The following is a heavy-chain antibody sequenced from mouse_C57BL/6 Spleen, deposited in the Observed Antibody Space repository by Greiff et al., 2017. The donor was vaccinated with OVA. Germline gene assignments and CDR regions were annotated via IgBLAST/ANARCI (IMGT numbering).Heavy chain of an antibody. CDR3: ARPKGPVQAWFAY. V-gene: IGHV1-26*01. Sequence: EVQLQQSGPELVKPGASVKISCKASGYTFTDYYMNWVKQSHGKSLEWIGDINPNNGGTSYNQKFKGKATLTVAKSSSTAYMELRSLTSEDSAVYYCARPKGPVQAWFAYWGQGTLVTVSA. CDR2: INPNNGGT. J-gene: IGHJ3*01. CDR1: GYTFTDYY. D-gene: IGHD3-3*01.